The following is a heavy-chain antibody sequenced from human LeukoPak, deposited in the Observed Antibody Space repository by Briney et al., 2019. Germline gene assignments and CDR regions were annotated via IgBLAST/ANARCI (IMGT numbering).Heavy chain of an antibody. Sequence: GGSLRLSCAASGFTFSNYAMHWVRQAPGKGLEYVSAISANGGHTYYANSVKGRFTISRDNSKNTLYFQMGSLRAEDMAVYYCARGASYYGGFDYWGQGTLVTVSS. CDR2: ISANGGHT. V-gene: IGHV3-64*01. CDR3: ARGASYYGGFDY. D-gene: IGHD3-10*01. J-gene: IGHJ4*02. CDR1: GFTFSNYA.